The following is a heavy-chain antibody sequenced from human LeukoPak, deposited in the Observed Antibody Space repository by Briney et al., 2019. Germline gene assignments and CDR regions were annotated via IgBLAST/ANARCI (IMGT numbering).Heavy chain of an antibody. D-gene: IGHD6-13*01. Sequence: SETLSLTCTVSGGSIINKYWGWIRQPAGKGLEWVGRIYFSGSAIYNPSFKGRVTMSVDTSNNQFFLNLTSVTAADTAVYYCARDLITAAGTNFDVWGRGALVAASS. CDR1: GGSIINKY. CDR2: IYFSGSA. CDR3: ARDLITAAGTNFDV. V-gene: IGHV4-4*07. J-gene: IGHJ2*01.